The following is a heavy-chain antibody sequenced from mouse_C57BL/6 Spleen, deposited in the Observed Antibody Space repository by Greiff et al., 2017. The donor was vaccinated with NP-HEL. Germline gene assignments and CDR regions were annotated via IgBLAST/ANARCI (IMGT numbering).Heavy chain of an antibody. CDR1: GYTFTDYY. D-gene: IGHD1-1*01. CDR2: INPNNGGT. CDR3: ARYGYYGSSLYYFDY. V-gene: IGHV1-26*01. J-gene: IGHJ2*01. Sequence: VQLQQSGPELVKPGASVKISCKASGYTFTDYYMNWVKQSHGKSLEWIGDINPNNGGTSYNQKFKGKATLTVDKSSSTAYMELRSLTSEDSAVYYCARYGYYGSSLYYFDYWGQGTTLTVSS.